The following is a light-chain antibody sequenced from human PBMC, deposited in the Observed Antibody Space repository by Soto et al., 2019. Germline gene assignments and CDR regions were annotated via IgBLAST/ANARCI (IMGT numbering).Light chain of an antibody. CDR1: QSISSY. J-gene: IGKJ5*01. CDR3: QQSYSTPT. V-gene: IGKV1-39*01. CDR2: AAS. Sequence: DIQMTQSPSSLSASVGDSVTITCRASQSISSYLNWYQQKPGKDPKLLIYAASSLQSGVPSRFSGSGSGTDFTLTISSLQPEDFATYYCQQSYSTPTVGQGKRLEIK.